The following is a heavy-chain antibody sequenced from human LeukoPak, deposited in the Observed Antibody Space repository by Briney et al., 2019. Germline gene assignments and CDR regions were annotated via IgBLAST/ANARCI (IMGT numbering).Heavy chain of an antibody. V-gene: IGHV1-69*13. Sequence: ASVKVSCKASGGTFSSYAVSWVRQAPGQGLEWMGGIIPIFGTANYAQKFQGRVTITADESTSTAYMELSSLRSEDTAVYYCARDSRVSGVDYYYYGMDVWGQGTTVTVSS. CDR2: IIPIFGTA. CDR1: GGTFSSYA. D-gene: IGHD3-3*01. J-gene: IGHJ6*02. CDR3: ARDSRVSGVDYYYYGMDV.